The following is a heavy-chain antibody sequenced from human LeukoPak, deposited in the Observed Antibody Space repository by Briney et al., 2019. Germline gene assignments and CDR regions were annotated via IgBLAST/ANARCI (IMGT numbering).Heavy chain of an antibody. CDR3: ARGGAVAAYNWFDP. CDR1: GYTFTGYY. J-gene: IGHJ5*02. Sequence: GASVKVSCKASGYTFTGYYMHWVRQAPGQWLEWMGWINPNSGGTNYAQKFQGRVTMTRDTSISTAYMELSRLRSDDTAVYYCARGGAVAAYNWFDPWGQGTLVTVSS. V-gene: IGHV1-2*02. CDR2: INPNSGGT. D-gene: IGHD6-19*01.